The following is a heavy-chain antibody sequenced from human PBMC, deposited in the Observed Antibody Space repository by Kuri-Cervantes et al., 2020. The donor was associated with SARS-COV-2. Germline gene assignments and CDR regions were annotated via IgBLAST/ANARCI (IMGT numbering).Heavy chain of an antibody. CDR2: IYYSGST. Sequence: SETLSLTCTVSGGSISSYYWSWIRQPPGQGLEWSGYIYYSGSTNSNPSLKSRVTISVDTSKNQFSLKLSSVTAADTAVYYCARVSGTAMADYWGQGTLVTVSS. J-gene: IGHJ4*02. V-gene: IGHV4-59*12. CDR1: GGSISSYY. CDR3: ARVSGTAMADY. D-gene: IGHD5-18*01.